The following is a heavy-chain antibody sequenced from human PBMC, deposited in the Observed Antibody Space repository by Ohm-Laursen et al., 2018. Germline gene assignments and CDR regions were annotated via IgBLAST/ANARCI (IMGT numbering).Heavy chain of an antibody. V-gene: IGHV4-34*11. CDR3: ARTMFGNYGMDV. CDR2: IYYSGST. D-gene: IGHD3-3*02. Sequence: GTLSLTWAVYGGSFSGYYWSWIRQPPGKGLEWIGYIYYSGSTNYNPSLKSRVTISVDTSKNQFSLNLSSVTAADTAVYYCARTMFGNYGMDVWGQGTTVTVSS. J-gene: IGHJ6*02. CDR1: GGSFSGYY.